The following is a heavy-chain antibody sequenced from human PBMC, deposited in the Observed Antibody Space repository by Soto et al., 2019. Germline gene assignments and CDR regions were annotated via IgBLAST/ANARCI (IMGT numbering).Heavy chain of an antibody. D-gene: IGHD3-22*01. J-gene: IGHJ4*01. CDR1: GFSLSTSGVG. Sequence: SGPTLVNPTQTLTLTCTFSGFSLSTSGVGVGWVRQPPGKALEWLALIYRDNDQRYSPSLKSRLTITKDTSKNQVVLTMTNMDPVDTGTYYCAHRSYYYDSSGFYFAYWGQGILVTVSS. CDR2: IYRDNDQ. CDR3: AHRSYYYDSSGFYFAY. V-gene: IGHV2-5*02.